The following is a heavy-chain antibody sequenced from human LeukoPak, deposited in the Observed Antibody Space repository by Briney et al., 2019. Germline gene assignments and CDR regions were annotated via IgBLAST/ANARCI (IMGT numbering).Heavy chain of an antibody. Sequence: GGSLRLSCAASGFTFTSYGMHWVRQAPGKGLEWVANIKTDGSEKYYVDSVKGRFTISRDNAKNSAYLQMNSLRVEDTAMYYCVRDAWFGESRAGGQGTLVTVSP. CDR2: IKTDGSEK. CDR1: GFTFTSYG. J-gene: IGHJ4*02. D-gene: IGHD3-10*01. CDR3: VRDAWFGESRA. V-gene: IGHV3-7*01.